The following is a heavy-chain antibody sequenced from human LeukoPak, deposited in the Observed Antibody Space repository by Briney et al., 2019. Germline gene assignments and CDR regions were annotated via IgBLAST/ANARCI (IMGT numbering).Heavy chain of an antibody. CDR2: IQPDGSEQ. Sequence: GGSLRLSCAVSKFTFTFSSSWMSWVRQAPGKGLEWVGNIQPDGSEQYPVDSVKGRFTISRDTSENTLYLQMSSLRIEDTGVYFCAKDYYGLASVYYYMDVWGKGTTVTVSS. D-gene: IGHD3-10*01. J-gene: IGHJ6*03. CDR1: KFTFTFSSSW. V-gene: IGHV3-7*01. CDR3: AKDYYGLASVYYYMDV.